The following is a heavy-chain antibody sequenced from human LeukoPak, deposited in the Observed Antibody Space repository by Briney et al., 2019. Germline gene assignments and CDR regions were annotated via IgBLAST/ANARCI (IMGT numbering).Heavy chain of an antibody. CDR3: ARESIAAPY. J-gene: IGHJ4*02. D-gene: IGHD6-6*01. Sequence: GGSLRLSCAASGFTFSSYSMNWVRQAPGKGLEWVANIKQDGSEKYYVDSVKGRFTISRDNAKNSLYLQMNSLRAEDTAVYYCARESIAAPYWGQGTLVTVSS. CDR1: GFTFSSYS. V-gene: IGHV3-7*03. CDR2: IKQDGSEK.